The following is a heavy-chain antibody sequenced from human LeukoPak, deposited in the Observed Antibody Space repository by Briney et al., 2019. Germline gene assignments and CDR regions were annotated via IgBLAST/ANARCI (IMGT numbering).Heavy chain of an antibody. Sequence: ASVKVSCKASGYTFTGYYMHWVRQAPGQGLEWMGWISAYNGNTNYAQKLQGRVTMTTDTSTSTAYMELRSLRSDDTAVYYCARDALVATTQLYYYYYMDVWGKGTTVTISS. CDR2: ISAYNGNT. V-gene: IGHV1-18*04. J-gene: IGHJ6*03. CDR1: GYTFTGYY. D-gene: IGHD1-26*01. CDR3: ARDALVATTQLYYYYYMDV.